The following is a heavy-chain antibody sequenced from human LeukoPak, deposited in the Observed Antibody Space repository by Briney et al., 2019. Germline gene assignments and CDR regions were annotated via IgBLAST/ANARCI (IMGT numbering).Heavy chain of an antibody. CDR1: GYTFTSYG. J-gene: IGHJ6*02. D-gene: IGHD6-19*01. Sequence: SVKVSCKASGYTFTSYGISWVRQAPGQGLEWMGWLSAYNGNTNYAQKLQGRVTMTTDTSTSTAYMELRSLRSDDTAVYYCARDYGIAVAGFFSVGGFRMDVWGHGPTVTVSS. CDR3: ARDYGIAVAGFFSVGGFRMDV. V-gene: IGHV1-18*01. CDR2: LSAYNGNT.